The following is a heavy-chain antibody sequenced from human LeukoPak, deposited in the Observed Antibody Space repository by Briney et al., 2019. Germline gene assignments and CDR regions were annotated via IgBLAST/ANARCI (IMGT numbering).Heavy chain of an antibody. V-gene: IGHV1-2*02. CDR2: INPNSGGT. CDR1: GYSFTDYY. J-gene: IGHJ5*02. Sequence: ASVKVSCKTSGYSFTDYYMHWMRQAPGQGLEWMGWINPNSGGTSSAQKFQGRITMTRDTSITTVYMEVSWLTSDDTAIYYCARADRLHGGPYLIGPWGQGTLVTVSS. CDR3: ARADRLHGGPYLIGP. D-gene: IGHD3-16*01.